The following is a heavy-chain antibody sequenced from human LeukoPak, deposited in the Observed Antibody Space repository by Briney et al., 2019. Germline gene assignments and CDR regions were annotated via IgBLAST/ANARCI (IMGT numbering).Heavy chain of an antibody. Sequence: SETLSLTCTVYGRSLSGSYWSWIRQPPGKGLEWVGEINQSGSTSYNPPLKSRVTISVDTSKNQFSLNLSSVTAADTAVYYCARREIGLRSFDPWGQGTLVTVSS. D-gene: IGHD3/OR15-3a*01. CDR2: INQSGST. V-gene: IGHV4-34*01. CDR1: GRSLSGSY. J-gene: IGHJ5*02. CDR3: ARREIGLRSFDP.